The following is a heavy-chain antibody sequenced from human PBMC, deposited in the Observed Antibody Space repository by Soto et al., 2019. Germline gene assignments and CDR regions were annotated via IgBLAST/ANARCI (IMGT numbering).Heavy chain of an antibody. CDR2: ITSDGKSK. J-gene: IGHJ5*02. V-gene: IGHV3-74*01. CDR3: ARESGDWPLNWFDP. D-gene: IGHD2-21*02. Sequence: GGSLRLSCTASGFNFTNHWMHWVRQAPGKGLVWVSRITSDGKSKAYAESVKGRFAISRDNAKNTVYLQMNGLTVEDTAVYYCARESGDWPLNWFDPWGQGTMVTVSS. CDR1: GFNFTNHW.